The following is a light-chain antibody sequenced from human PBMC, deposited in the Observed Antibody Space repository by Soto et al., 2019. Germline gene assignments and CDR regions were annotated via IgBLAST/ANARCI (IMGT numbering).Light chain of an antibody. J-gene: IGLJ1*01. CDR3: GSLASSLSAYV. CDR2: DEN. Sequence: QSVLTQLPSVSASPGQKATISCSRSSPNIRGKCVSRSEHLPATAPKLLLYDENKRHSGIPDRFSGSKSGTSANLGITGFQTGEEAEYYGGSLASSLSAYVCGTGTKVTVL. V-gene: IGLV1-51*01. CDR1: SPNIRGKC.